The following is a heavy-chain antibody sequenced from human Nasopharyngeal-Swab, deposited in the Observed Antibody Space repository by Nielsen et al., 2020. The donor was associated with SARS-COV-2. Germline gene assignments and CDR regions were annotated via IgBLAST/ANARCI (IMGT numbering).Heavy chain of an antibody. CDR2: ISAYNGNT. CDR3: ARGLGLSGLGYYYGMDV. CDR1: GYTFTSYG. V-gene: IGHV1-18*01. J-gene: IGHJ6*04. Sequence: GSVTASCKPSGYTFTSYGISWVRQAPGQELEWMGWISAYNGNTNYEQKLQGRVTMTTDTSTRTAYMELRRLRSDDTAVYYCARGLGLSGLGYYYGMDVWGKGTTVTVSS. D-gene: IGHD3-16*02.